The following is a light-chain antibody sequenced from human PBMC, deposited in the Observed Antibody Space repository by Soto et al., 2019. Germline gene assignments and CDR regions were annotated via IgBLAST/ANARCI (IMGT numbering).Light chain of an antibody. Sequence: ETVMTQSPATLSVPPGERVTLSCRASQSISSDLAWYQQKPGQAPRLLIFGASTRATGIPARFTGSRSGTDFTLTISSLQSEDFGVYYCQQYNTWPRTFGQGTKVDI. CDR2: GAS. V-gene: IGKV3-15*01. CDR1: QSISSD. J-gene: IGKJ1*01. CDR3: QQYNTWPRT.